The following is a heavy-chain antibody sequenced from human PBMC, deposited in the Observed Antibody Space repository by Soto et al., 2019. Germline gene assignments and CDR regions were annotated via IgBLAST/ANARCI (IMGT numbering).Heavy chain of an antibody. Sequence: QVQLVESGGGVVQPGRSLRLSCAASGFTFSNYGMHWVRQAPGKGLEWVAVIWYDGSNKYYADSVKGRFTISRDNSKNTLALQMNSLRAEDTAVYYCAAGGYHLKKPRFDYWGQGTLVTVSS. CDR3: AAGGYHLKKPRFDY. CDR2: IWYDGSNK. J-gene: IGHJ4*02. V-gene: IGHV3-33*01. CDR1: GFTFSNYG. D-gene: IGHD2-2*01.